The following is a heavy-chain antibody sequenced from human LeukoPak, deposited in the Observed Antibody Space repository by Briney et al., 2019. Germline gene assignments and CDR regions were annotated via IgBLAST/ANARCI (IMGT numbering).Heavy chain of an antibody. D-gene: IGHD6-19*01. J-gene: IGHJ3*02. CDR1: GFTFSSYA. CDR2: ISYDGSNK. Sequence: GGSLRLSCAASGFTFSSYAMHWVRQAPGKGLEWVAVISYDGSNKYYADSVKGRFTISRDNSKNTLYLQMNSLRAEDTAVYYCARDSDSSGWEAFDIWGQGTMVTVSS. V-gene: IGHV3-30-3*01. CDR3: ARDSDSSGWEAFDI.